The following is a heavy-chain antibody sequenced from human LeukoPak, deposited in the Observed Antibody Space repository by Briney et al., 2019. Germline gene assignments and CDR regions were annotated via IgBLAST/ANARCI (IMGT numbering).Heavy chain of an antibody. D-gene: IGHD1-26*01. CDR2: INPNSGGT. Sequence: GASVKVSCKASGYTFTGYYMHRVRQAPGQGLEWMGWINPNSGGTNYAQKFQGRVTMTRDTSISTAYMELSRLRSDDTAVYYCASGSGSYYNNWFDPWGQGTLVTVSS. V-gene: IGHV1-2*02. J-gene: IGHJ5*02. CDR1: GYTFTGYY. CDR3: ASGSGSYYNNWFDP.